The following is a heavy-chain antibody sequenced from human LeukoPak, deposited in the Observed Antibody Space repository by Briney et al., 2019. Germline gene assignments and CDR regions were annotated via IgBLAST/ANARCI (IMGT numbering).Heavy chain of an antibody. CDR2: ISSSSSYI. D-gene: IGHD1-1*01. CDR1: GFTFSSYS. Sequence: GGSLRLSCAASGFTFSSYSMNWVRQAPGKGLEWVSSISSSSSYIYYADSVKGRFTISRDNAKNSLYLQMNSLRAEDTAVYYCASWPGKPLEDAFDIWGQGTMVTVSS. J-gene: IGHJ3*02. CDR3: ASWPGKPLEDAFDI. V-gene: IGHV3-21*01.